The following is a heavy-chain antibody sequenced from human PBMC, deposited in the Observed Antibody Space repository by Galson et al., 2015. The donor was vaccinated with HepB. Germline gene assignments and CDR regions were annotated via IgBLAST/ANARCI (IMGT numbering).Heavy chain of an antibody. J-gene: IGHJ4*02. CDR3: ARGSRGYGAGFDS. Sequence: TLSLTCAVSGGSISSYYWNWIRQPPGKGLEWIGNAYYSGSTTFQPSLKSRLTISVDTSKNQCSLRLTSVNAADTAVYYCARGSRGYGAGFDSWGPGTLVTVSS. CDR1: GGSISSYY. V-gene: IGHV4-59*01. D-gene: IGHD6-25*01. CDR2: AYYSGST.